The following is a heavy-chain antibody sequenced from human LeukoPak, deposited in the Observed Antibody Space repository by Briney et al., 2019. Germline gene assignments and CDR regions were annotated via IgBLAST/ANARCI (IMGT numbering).Heavy chain of an antibody. CDR1: GGSVSINNYY. J-gene: IGHJ5*02. V-gene: IGHV4-39*01. CDR3: AKHGAMVPGVPLNFDP. D-gene: IGHD3-10*01. Sequence: SETLSLTCTVSGGSVSINNYYWGWIRQPPGKGLEWIGSIYYRGSTYYNLSLRSRVTISVDTSKNQFSLKLTSVTAADTAVYYCAKHGAMVPGVPLNFDPWGQGTLVTVSS. CDR2: IYYRGST.